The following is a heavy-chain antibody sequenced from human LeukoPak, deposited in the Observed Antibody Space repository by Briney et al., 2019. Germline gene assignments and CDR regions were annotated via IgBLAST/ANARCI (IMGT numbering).Heavy chain of an antibody. D-gene: IGHD2-15*01. J-gene: IGHJ4*02. CDR3: ARLLDIVVVVAAYFDY. V-gene: IGHV4-39*01. CDR2: IYYSGIT. Sequence: IYYSGITYYNPSLKSRVTISVDTYKKQFSLKLSSETAADTAVYYCARLLDIVVVVAAYFDYWGQGTLVTVSS.